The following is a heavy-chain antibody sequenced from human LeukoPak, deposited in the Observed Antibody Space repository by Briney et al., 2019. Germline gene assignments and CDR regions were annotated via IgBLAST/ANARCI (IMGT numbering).Heavy chain of an antibody. CDR1: GFTFSNYA. V-gene: IGHV3-23*01. CDR2: ISDSGGTT. D-gene: IGHD3-10*01. Sequence: PGGSLRLSCAASGFTFSNYAMSWVRQAPGKGLEWVSGISDSGGTTNYADSVKGRFTISRDNARNTLYLQMNNLRAETTAVDYCAHRGRMIRGVFISGFHKEAYYFEWWGRGTLVSVSS. CDR3: AHRGRMIRGVFISGFHKEAYYFEW. J-gene: IGHJ4*02.